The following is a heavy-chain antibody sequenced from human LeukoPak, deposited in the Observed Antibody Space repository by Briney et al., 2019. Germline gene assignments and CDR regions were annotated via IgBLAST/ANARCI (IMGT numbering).Heavy chain of an antibody. J-gene: IGHJ3*02. V-gene: IGHV4-59*01. CDR1: GASISSYY. CDR3: ARENYVFDI. Sequence: SETLSLTCAVSGASISSYYWSWIRQPPGKGLEWIGYVSNSGNTNYNPSFRSRFTISVDTSKNQFSLKLTSVTAADTAVYFCARENYVFDIWGQGTMVTVSS. CDR2: VSNSGNT.